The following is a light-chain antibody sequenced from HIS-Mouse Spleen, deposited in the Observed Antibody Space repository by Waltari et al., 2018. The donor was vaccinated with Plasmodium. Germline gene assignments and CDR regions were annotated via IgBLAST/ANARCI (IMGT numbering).Light chain of an antibody. CDR3: CSYAGSYTVV. J-gene: IGLJ2*01. Sequence: QSALTQPRSVSGSPGQSVTISCTGTSSDVGCYNYVSWYQQHPGKAPKLMIYGVTKRPSGVPERSAGAKSGNTASLTISGLQAEDEADYYCCSYAGSYTVVFGGGTKLTVL. V-gene: IGLV2-11*01. CDR2: GVT. CDR1: SSDVGCYNY.